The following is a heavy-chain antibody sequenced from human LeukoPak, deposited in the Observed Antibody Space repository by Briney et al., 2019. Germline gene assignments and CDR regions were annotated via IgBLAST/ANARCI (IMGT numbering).Heavy chain of an antibody. J-gene: IGHJ3*02. V-gene: IGHV1-69*13. CDR1: GGTFSSYA. CDR3: ATEKAYGSGIRKHAFDI. Sequence: SVNVSCKASGGTFSSYAISWVRQAPGQGLEWMGGIIPIFGTANYAQKFQGRVTITADESTSTAYMELSSLRSEDTAVYYCATEKAYGSGIRKHAFDIWGQGTMVTVSS. D-gene: IGHD3-10*01. CDR2: IIPIFGTA.